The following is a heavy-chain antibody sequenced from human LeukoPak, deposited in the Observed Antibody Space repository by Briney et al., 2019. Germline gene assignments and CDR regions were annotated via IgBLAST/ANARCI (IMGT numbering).Heavy chain of an antibody. CDR1: GGSMNNYY. D-gene: IGHD3-22*01. CDR2: VYSSGHT. Sequence: SSETLSLTCTVSGGSMNNYYWSWIRQSAGKGLEWIGQVYSSGHTNYNPSLKSRVTMSVDTSKNQFSLSLSSLTAADTAVYYCARQSISGSSLSYFDYWGQGTLVNVSS. V-gene: IGHV4-4*07. J-gene: IGHJ4*02. CDR3: ARQSISGSSLSYFDY.